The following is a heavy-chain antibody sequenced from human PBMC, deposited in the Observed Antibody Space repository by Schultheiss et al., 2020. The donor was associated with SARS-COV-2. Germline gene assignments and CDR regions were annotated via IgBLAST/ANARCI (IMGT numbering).Heavy chain of an antibody. D-gene: IGHD2-2*01. CDR1: GFTFSSYG. V-gene: IGHV3-33*01. J-gene: IGHJ6*02. Sequence: GGSLRLSCAASGFTFSSYGMHWVRQAPGKGLEWVAVIWYDGSHKYYADSVKGRFTISRDNSKNTLYLQMNSLRAEDTAVYYCAAHTISTSHYGMDVWGQGTTVTVSS. CDR2: IWYDGSHK. CDR3: AAHTISTSHYGMDV.